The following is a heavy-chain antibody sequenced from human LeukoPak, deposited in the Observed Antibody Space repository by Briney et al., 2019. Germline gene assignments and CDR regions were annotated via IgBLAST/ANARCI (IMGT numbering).Heavy chain of an antibody. Sequence: PSETLSLTCTVSGGSISSGDYYWSWIRQSPGKGPEWIGYIYYSGRTYYNPSLQSRVTISVDTSKNQFSLKLSSVTGADTAVYHCARGIAAAGTSSWWFDPWGQGTLVTVSS. V-gene: IGHV4-30-4*01. J-gene: IGHJ5*02. CDR1: GGSISSGDYY. CDR3: ARGIAAAGTSSWWFDP. CDR2: IYYSGRT. D-gene: IGHD6-13*01.